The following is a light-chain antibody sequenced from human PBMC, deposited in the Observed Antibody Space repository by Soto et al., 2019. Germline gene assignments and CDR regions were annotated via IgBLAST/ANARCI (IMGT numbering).Light chain of an antibody. CDR3: CSYTTSSTRV. CDR2: AVT. J-gene: IGLJ1*01. CDR1: RSDVGSYNY. Sequence: QSSLTHPASVAGPPGQSLPISCTGCRSDVGSYNYISWYQQHPGKVPKPTIYAVTNRPSRVSNRFSGSKSGNTASLTISGLQAEDEADYYCCSYTTSSTRVFGTGTKATVL. V-gene: IGLV2-14*01.